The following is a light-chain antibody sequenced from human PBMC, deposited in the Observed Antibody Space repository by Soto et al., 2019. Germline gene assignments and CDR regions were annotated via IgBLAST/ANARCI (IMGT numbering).Light chain of an antibody. V-gene: IGKV3-20*01. CDR1: QVVSTSY. CDR2: GAS. Sequence: EIVLTQSPGTLSLSPGERVTLSCRASQVVSTSYLAWYQQKPGQAPRLLIYGASSRATGTPDRFSGSASGTDFTLTINRLEPEDFAVYYCQQSGRSLWTFGQGTKVDIK. CDR3: QQSGRSLWT. J-gene: IGKJ1*01.